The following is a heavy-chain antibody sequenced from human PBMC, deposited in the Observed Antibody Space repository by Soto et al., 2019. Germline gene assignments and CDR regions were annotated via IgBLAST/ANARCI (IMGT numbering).Heavy chain of an antibody. V-gene: IGHV1-18*01. J-gene: IGHJ5*02. D-gene: IGHD1-7*01. CDR2: ISAYNGNT. CDR1: GYTFTSYG. CDR3: ARDRGYNWNYGGFDP. Sequence: QVQLVQSGAEVKKPGASVKVSCKASGYTFTSYGISWVRQAPGQGLEWLGRISAYNGNTNYAQKLQGRVTMTTDTSTSAAYMELRSLRSDDTAVYYCARDRGYNWNYGGFDPWGQGTLVTVSS.